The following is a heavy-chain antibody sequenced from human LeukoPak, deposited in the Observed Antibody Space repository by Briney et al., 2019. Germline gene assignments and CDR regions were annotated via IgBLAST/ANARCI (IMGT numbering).Heavy chain of an antibody. V-gene: IGHV4-31*03. CDR3: ARGAYDFWSGYTNWFDP. CDR1: GGSISSGGYH. Sequence: SQTLSLTCTVSGGSISSGGYHWSWIRQHPGKGLEWIGYIYYSGSTYYNPSLKSRVTISVDTSKNQFSLKLSSVTAADTAVYYCARGAYDFWSGYTNWFDPWGQGTLVTVSS. D-gene: IGHD3-3*01. CDR2: IYYSGST. J-gene: IGHJ5*02.